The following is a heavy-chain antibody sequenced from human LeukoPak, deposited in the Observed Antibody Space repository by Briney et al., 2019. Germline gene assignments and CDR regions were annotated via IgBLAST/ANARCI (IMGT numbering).Heavy chain of an antibody. D-gene: IGHD2-15*01. V-gene: IGHV3-7*04. CDR3: ARKCYSLGAFDI. CDR1: GFTFSSCW. CDR2: IKQDGSEK. Sequence: GGSLRLSCAASGFTFSSCWMSWVRQAPGKGLEWVANIKQDGSEKYYVDSVKGRFTISRDNAKNSLYLQMNSLRAEDTAVYYCARKCYSLGAFDIWGQGTMVTVSS. J-gene: IGHJ3*02.